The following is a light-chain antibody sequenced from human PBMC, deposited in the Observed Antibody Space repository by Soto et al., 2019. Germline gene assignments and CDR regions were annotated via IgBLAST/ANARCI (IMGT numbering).Light chain of an antibody. J-gene: IGKJ2*01. CDR1: QDIDNF. Sequence: DIQMTQSPSSLSAYIGDRVTITCRASQDIDNFLNWFQQKPGRAPKSLIYNASALQSGVPSKFSGSGSVTDLPLTISSLQPEDCATYYCQQCHTYPLTFGQGTIFEIK. V-gene: IGKV1-16*02. CDR2: NAS. CDR3: QQCHTYPLT.